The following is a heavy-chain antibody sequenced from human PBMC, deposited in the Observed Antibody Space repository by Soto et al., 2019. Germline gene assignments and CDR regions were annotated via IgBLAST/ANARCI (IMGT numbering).Heavy chain of an antibody. V-gene: IGHV3-7*05. J-gene: IGHJ3*02. Sequence: EVQLVESGGGLVQPGGSLRLSCAASGFTFGNYWMTWVRQAPGKGLEWVANIKGDGSAKSYLDSVRGRFTVSRDNAENSLFLQRNSLRAEDTALYYCARDVSPGRSGYYLDAFDIWGQGTMVTVS. CDR3: ARDVSPGRSGYYLDAFDI. CDR2: IKGDGSAK. CDR1: GFTFGNYW. D-gene: IGHD3-22*01.